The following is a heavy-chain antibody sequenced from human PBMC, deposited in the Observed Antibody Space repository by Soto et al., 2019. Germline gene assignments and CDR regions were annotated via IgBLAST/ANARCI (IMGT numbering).Heavy chain of an antibody. CDR1: GFTFSSYG. D-gene: IGHD5-12*01. V-gene: IGHV3-30*18. Sequence: GGSLRLSCAASGFTFSSYGMRWVRQAPGKGLEWVAVISCDGSKKYYADSVKGRFTISRDNSKNTLYLQMNSLRAEDTAVYYGAKDLYGGKSGYDYTDHWGQGTLVTVSS. CDR2: ISCDGSKK. J-gene: IGHJ5*02. CDR3: AKDLYGGKSGYDYTDH.